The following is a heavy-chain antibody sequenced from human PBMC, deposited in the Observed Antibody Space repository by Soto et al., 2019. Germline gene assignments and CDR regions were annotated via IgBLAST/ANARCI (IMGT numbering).Heavy chain of an antibody. V-gene: IGHV6-1*01. J-gene: IGHJ6*02. CDR3: AKDRAVGGTTGCMDV. CDR1: GDSVSSNSAG. Sequence: SQTLSLTCAISGDSVSSNSAGWNWIRQSPSRGLEWLGRTYYRSKWYNDYAVSVKSRMTINADTSKNQFSLQVNSVTPEDTAVYYCAKDRAVGGTTGCMDVWGQVTTVTVPS. CDR2: TYYRSKWYN. D-gene: IGHD1-26*01.